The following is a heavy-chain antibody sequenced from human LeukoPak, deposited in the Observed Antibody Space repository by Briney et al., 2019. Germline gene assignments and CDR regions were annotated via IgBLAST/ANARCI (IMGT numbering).Heavy chain of an antibody. D-gene: IGHD5-18*01. V-gene: IGHV1-18*01. CDR2: ISTYNGNT. CDR3: ARDRMDTGTYFDY. Sequence: ASVKVSCKSSGYTFTTYGVTWVRQAPGQGLEWMGWISTYNGNTNYAQKLQGRVTMTTDTSTSTAYMELRSLRSDDTAMYYCARDRMDTGTYFDYWGQGTLVTVSS. J-gene: IGHJ4*02. CDR1: GYTFTTYG.